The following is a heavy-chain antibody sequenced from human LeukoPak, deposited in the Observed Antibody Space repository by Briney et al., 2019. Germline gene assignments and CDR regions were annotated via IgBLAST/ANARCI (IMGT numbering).Heavy chain of an antibody. CDR1: GFTFSSYA. J-gene: IGHJ4*02. CDR3: VKDQRVGLSSWFVPYLYFDY. V-gene: IGHV3-30*09. Sequence: GGSLRLSCAASGFTFSSYAMHWVRQDQGKGLEWVAVVSYDGRTKYYADSVKGRFAISRDNSKNTLYLQMSSLRTEDTAVYYCVKDQRVGLSSWFVPYLYFDYWGQGTLVTVSS. CDR2: VSYDGRTK. D-gene: IGHD6-13*01.